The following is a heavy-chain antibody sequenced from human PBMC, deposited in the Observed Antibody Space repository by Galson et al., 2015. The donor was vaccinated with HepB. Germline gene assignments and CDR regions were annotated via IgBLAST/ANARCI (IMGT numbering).Heavy chain of an antibody. Sequence: QSGAEVKKPGESLKISCKDSGDSFTSYWVGWVRQMPGKGLEWMGIIYPEDSDTRYSPSFQGQVTISADKSIRTAYLQWSSLKASDTAMYYCARGDKIGYVFSTLFDYWGQGTLVTVSS. J-gene: IGHJ4*02. CDR1: GDSFTSYW. CDR2: IYPEDSDT. CDR3: ARGDKIGYVFSTLFDY. V-gene: IGHV5-51*01. D-gene: IGHD5-12*01.